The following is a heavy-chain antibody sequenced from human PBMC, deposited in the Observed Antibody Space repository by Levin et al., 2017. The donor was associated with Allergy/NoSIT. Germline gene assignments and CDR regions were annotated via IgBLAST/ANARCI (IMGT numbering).Heavy chain of an antibody. CDR2: INTDGSST. CDR1: GFTFSTYW. Sequence: ETLSLTCAASGFTFSTYWMHWVRQAPGKGLVWVSRINTDGSSTRYADSVKGRFTISRDNAKNTLYLQMNSLRAEDMAVYYCARHRGTAHYYYMDVWGKGTTVTVSS. V-gene: IGHV3-74*01. D-gene: IGHD2-15*01. CDR3: ARHRGTAHYYYMDV. J-gene: IGHJ6*03.